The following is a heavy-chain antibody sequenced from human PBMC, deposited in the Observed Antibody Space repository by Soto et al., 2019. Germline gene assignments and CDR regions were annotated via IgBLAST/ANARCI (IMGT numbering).Heavy chain of an antibody. CDR3: ARVYDFWSGYYWFDP. CDR1: GGSISSYY. J-gene: IGHJ5*02. CDR2: IYYSGIT. V-gene: IGHV4-59*01. Sequence: PSETLSLTCTVSGGSISSYYWSWIRQPPGKGLEWIGYIYYSGITDYNPSLKSRVTISVDTSKKQFSLKLSSVTAADTAVYYCARVYDFWSGYYWFDPWGQGTLVTVSS. D-gene: IGHD3-3*01.